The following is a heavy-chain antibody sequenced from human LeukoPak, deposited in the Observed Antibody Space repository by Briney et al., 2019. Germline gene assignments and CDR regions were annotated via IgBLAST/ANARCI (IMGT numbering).Heavy chain of an antibody. V-gene: IGHV3-48*03. CDR2: ISSSGSTI. J-gene: IGHJ6*03. D-gene: IGHD4-17*01. CDR1: GFTFSSYE. Sequence: GGSLRLSCAASGFTFSSYEMNWVRQAPGKGLEWVSYISSSGSTIYYADSVKGRFTISRDNFRNTLYLQMNSLRPEDTAVYYCAKEPYDDSGYSYMDVWGKGTTVTVSS. CDR3: AKEPYDDSGYSYMDV.